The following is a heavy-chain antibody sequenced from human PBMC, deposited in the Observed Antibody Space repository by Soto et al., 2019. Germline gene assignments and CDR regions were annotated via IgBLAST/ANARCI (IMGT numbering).Heavy chain of an antibody. Sequence: QMQLQESGPGLVKPSGTLSLTCGVSGGSISSSKWWTWVRQPPGKGPEWIGEIYHSGSTNYNPSLTSRVTISLDKSNNQFSLPLPSVTAADTAVYYCASQDYSSSTDASFLVNGYFELWGRGILVTVSS. CDR3: ASQDYSSSTDASFLVNGYFEL. D-gene: IGHD6-6*01. J-gene: IGHJ2*01. CDR2: IYHSGST. CDR1: GGSISSSKW. V-gene: IGHV4-4*02.